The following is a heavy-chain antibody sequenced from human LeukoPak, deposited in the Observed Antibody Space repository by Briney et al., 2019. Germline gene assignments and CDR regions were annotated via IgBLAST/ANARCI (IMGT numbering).Heavy chain of an antibody. CDR2: IRNDGSIK. V-gene: IGHV3-30*02. CDR3: AKEGYYFMDV. CDR1: GFTFSGYG. J-gene: IGHJ6*03. Sequence: GGSLRLSCAASGFTFSGYGMSWVRQAPGKGLEWVAFIRNDGSIKSYADSVKGRFTISRDNSENTVYLQLNSLGADGTAIYYCAKEGYYFMDVWGKGTTVTISS.